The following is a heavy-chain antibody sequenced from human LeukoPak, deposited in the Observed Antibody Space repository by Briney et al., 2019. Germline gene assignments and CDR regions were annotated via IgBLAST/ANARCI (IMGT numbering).Heavy chain of an antibody. CDR1: GGSISSSSYY. V-gene: IGHV4-61*05. CDR2: IYYSGST. CDR3: PVTDYYDGWFDP. J-gene: IGHJ5*02. D-gene: IGHD3-22*01. Sequence: SETLSLTCTVSGGSISSSSYYWSWIRQPPGKGLEWIGYIYYSGSTNYNPSLKSRVTISVDTSKNQFSLKLSSVTAADTAVYYCPVTDYYDGWFDPWGQGTLVTVSS.